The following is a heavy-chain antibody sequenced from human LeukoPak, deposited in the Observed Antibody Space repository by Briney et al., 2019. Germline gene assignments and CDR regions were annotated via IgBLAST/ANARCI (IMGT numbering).Heavy chain of an antibody. Sequence: SETLSLTCAVYGGSFSGYYWSWIRQPPGKGLEWIGEINHSGSTNYNPSLKSRVTISVDTSKNQFSLKLSSVTAADTAVYYCARAAYGDYGRVSFDIWGQGTMVTVSS. CDR1: GGSFSGYY. CDR2: INHSGST. V-gene: IGHV4-34*01. D-gene: IGHD4-17*01. J-gene: IGHJ3*02. CDR3: ARAAYGDYGRVSFDI.